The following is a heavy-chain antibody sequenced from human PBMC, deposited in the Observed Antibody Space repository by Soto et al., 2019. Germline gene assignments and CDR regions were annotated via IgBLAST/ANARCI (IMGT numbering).Heavy chain of an antibody. CDR1: GFTFSSYW. Sequence: EVQLVESGGGLVQPGGSLRLSCAASGFTFSSYWMHWVRQAPGKGLIWVSRINSDGSTTNYADSVKGRFTISRDNAKNSLYLQMNSLRAEDTAVYYCARDKVPANYYYGMDVWGQGTTVTVSS. CDR3: ARDKVPANYYYGMDV. D-gene: IGHD2-2*01. J-gene: IGHJ6*02. V-gene: IGHV3-74*01. CDR2: INSDGSTT.